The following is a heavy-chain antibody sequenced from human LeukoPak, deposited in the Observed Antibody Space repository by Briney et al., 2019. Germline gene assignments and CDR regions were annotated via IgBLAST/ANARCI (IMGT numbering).Heavy chain of an antibody. CDR1: GFTFSSYG. J-gene: IGHJ4*02. V-gene: IGHV3-23*01. CDR3: AKDLDSSGYYGYFDY. D-gene: IGHD3-22*01. CDR2: ISGSGGST. Sequence: RGSLRLSCAASGFTFSSYGMSWVRQAPGKGLEWVSAISGSGGSTYYADSVKGRFTISRDNSRNTLYLQMNSLRAEDTAVYYCAKDLDSSGYYGYFDYWGQGTLVTVSS.